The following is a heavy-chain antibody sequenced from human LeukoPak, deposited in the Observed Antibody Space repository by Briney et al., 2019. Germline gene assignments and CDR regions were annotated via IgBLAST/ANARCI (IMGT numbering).Heavy chain of an antibody. CDR3: TRDALFGSGRAHLDF. D-gene: IGHD3-10*01. CDR2: IKHDGSEA. Sequence: GGSLRLSCAASEFTFNRYWMSWVRQAPGKGLQWVANIKHDGSEAHYVDSVKGRFTISRDNAKSSLSLQMNSLNVDDTGVYFCTRDALFGSGRAHLDFWSQGTLVSVSS. V-gene: IGHV3-7*04. CDR1: EFTFNRYW. J-gene: IGHJ4*02.